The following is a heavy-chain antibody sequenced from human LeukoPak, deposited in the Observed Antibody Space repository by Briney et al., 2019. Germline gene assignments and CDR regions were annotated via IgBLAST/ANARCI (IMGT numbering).Heavy chain of an antibody. D-gene: IGHD1-26*01. J-gene: IGHJ4*02. V-gene: IGHV4-61*01. CDR1: GDSFSSVTDY. Sequence: SETLSLTCTVSGDSFSSVTDYWAWIRQPPGEGLEWLGYVYYSGSTNYNPSLKSRVTISLDTSKNQFSLRLTSVTAADTAVYYCARNRVVGAPNFDYWGQGTLVTVFS. CDR3: ARNRVVGAPNFDY. CDR2: VYYSGST.